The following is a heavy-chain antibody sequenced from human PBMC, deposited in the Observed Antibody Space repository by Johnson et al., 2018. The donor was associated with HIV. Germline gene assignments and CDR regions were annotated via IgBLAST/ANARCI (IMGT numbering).Heavy chain of an antibody. CDR2: IKSKTDGGTT. V-gene: IGHV3-15*01. D-gene: IGHD6-13*01. J-gene: IGHJ3*02. Sequence: VQLVESGGGLVKPGGSLRLSCAASGFTFSNAWMSWVRQAPGKGLEWVGRIKSKTDGGTTDYAAPVKGRFTITRDDSKTTMYLQMNSLKTEDPAVYYCTTKPYSRSWYGAFDIWGQVTMVTVSS. CDR1: GFTFSNAW. CDR3: TTKPYSRSWYGAFDI.